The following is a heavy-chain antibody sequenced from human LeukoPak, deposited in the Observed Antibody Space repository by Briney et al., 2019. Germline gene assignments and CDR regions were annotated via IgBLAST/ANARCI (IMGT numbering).Heavy chain of an antibody. CDR2: IYHSGSS. CDR3: AREAAATEDYYMDV. Sequence: PSGTLSLTCAVSGGSISSSNRSWVRQPPGKGLEWIGTIYHSGSSNYNPSLKSRVTISVDKSKNQFSLKLNSVTAADTAVYYCAREAAATEDYYMDVWGKGAPVTVSS. D-gene: IGHD6-13*01. V-gene: IGHV4-4*02. J-gene: IGHJ6*03. CDR1: GGSISSSNR.